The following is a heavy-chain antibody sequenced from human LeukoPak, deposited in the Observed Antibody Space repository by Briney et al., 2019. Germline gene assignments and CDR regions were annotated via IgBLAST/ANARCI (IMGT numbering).Heavy chain of an antibody. J-gene: IGHJ4*02. CDR2: IKQDGSEK. D-gene: IGHD3-16*01. Sequence: GGSLRLSCAGSGFTFSNDWMSWVRQAPGKGLEWVAMIKQDGSEKYYGDSVKGRFTISRDNAKNSLYLQMNSLRAEDTAVYYCAREFMLAYWGQGTLVTVSS. V-gene: IGHV3-7*01. CDR1: GFTFSNDW. CDR3: AREFMLAY.